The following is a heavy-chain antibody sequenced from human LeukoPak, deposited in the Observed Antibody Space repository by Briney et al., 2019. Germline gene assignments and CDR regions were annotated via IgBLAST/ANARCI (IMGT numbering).Heavy chain of an antibody. CDR1: GGSISSYY. J-gene: IGHJ5*02. Sequence: SETLSLTCTVSGGSISSYYWSWIRQPAGKGLEWIGRIYTSGSTNYNPPLKSRVTMSVDTSKNQFSLKLSSVTAADTAVYYCAREPFYYDSSGLPGGWFDPWGQGTLVTVSS. V-gene: IGHV4-4*07. CDR3: AREPFYYDSSGLPGGWFDP. D-gene: IGHD3-22*01. CDR2: IYTSGST.